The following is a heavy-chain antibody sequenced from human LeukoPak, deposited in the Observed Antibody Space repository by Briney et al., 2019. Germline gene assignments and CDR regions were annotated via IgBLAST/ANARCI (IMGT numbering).Heavy chain of an antibody. CDR3: ARRYSTGWYFDY. V-gene: IGHV4-59*08. CDR2: IYYSGST. Sequence: SETLSLTCTVSGGSISNYYWSWIRQTPGEGLECIGHIYYSGSTNYNPSLKSRVTISVDTSKNQFSLKLSSVTAADTAVYYCARRYSTGWYFDYWGQGTLVTVSS. J-gene: IGHJ4*02. CDR1: GGSISNYY. D-gene: IGHD6-25*01.